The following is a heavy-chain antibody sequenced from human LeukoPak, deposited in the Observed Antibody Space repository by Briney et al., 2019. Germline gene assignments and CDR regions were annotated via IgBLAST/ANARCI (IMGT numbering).Heavy chain of an antibody. V-gene: IGHV3-23*01. D-gene: IGHD5-24*01. Sequence: GGTLRLSCGASGFTFSTYGMTWVRQAPGKGLEWVSGMSDSGTNTYYADSVKGRFSISRDNSKNTLHLQMDSVRVEDTGIYYCAKKDRGGLAGYFDDWGQGILVTVSS. CDR1: GFTFSTYG. CDR3: AKKDRGGLAGYFDD. J-gene: IGHJ4*02. CDR2: MSDSGTNT.